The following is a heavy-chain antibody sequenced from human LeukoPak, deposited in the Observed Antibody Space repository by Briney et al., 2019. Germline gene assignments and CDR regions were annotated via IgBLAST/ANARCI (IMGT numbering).Heavy chain of an antibody. V-gene: IGHV3-30*18. CDR1: GFTFSSYG. CDR2: ISYDGSNK. CDR3: AKALGVTMVRDASYGMDV. J-gene: IGHJ6*04. D-gene: IGHD3-10*01. Sequence: GRSLRLSCAASGFTFSSYGMHWVRQAPGKGLEWVAVISYDGSNKYYADSVKGRFTISRDNSKNTLYLQMNSLRAEDTAVYYCAKALGVTMVRDASYGMDVWGKGTTVTVSS.